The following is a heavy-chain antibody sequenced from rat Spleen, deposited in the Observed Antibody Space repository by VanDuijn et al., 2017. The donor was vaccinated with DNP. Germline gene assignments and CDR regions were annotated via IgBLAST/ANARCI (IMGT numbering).Heavy chain of an antibody. V-gene: IGHV5-25*01. CDR1: GFTFSDYY. D-gene: IGHD1-2*01. Sequence: EVQLVESGGGLVQPGRSLKLFCAASGFTFSDYYMAWIRQAPTKGLEWVASISPSGGSTYYRDSMKGRFTISRDDAKNTLYLQMNSLRSEDTATYYCAARYSSSWFAYWGQGTLVTVSS. CDR3: AARYSSSWFAY. J-gene: IGHJ3*01. CDR2: ISPSGGST.